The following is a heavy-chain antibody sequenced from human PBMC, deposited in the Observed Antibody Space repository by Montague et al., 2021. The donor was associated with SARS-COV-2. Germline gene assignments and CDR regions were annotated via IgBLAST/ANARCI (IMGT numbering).Heavy chain of an antibody. CDR3: ARVGRQQLVRLYGMDV. V-gene: IGHV4-39*07. D-gene: IGHD6-13*01. CDR1: GGSISSSSYY. Sequence: SETLSLTCTVSGGSISSSSYYWGWIRQPPGKGLEWIGSIYYSGSTYYNPSLKSRVTISVATSKNHFSLKLSSVTAADTAVYYCARVGRQQLVRLYGMDVWGQGTTVTVSS. J-gene: IGHJ6*02. CDR2: IYYSGST.